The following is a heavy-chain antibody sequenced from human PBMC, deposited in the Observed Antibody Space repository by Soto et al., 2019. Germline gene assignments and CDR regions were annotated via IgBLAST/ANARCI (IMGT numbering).Heavy chain of an antibody. D-gene: IGHD3-10*01. V-gene: IGHV3-7*05. J-gene: IGHJ4*02. CDR3: ARDGVAPGLYFEH. Sequence: PVGALRLSCTASGFTFSDYWMNWVLHAPGKGLEWVASIKYDGAEKTYVDSVKGRFTISRDNPKNSVYLQMASLRAEDTAVYYCARDGVAPGLYFEHWGQGTPVTVSS. CDR1: GFTFSDYW. CDR2: IKYDGAEK.